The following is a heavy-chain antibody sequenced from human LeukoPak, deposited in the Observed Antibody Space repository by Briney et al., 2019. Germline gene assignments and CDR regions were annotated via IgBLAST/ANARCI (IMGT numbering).Heavy chain of an antibody. J-gene: IGHJ4*02. Sequence: GGSLRLSCAASGFTFSSYSMTWVRQAPGKGLEWVSSISSSSSYIYYADSVKGRFTISRDNAKNSLYLQMSSLRAEDTAVYYCARDSPSAYYFDYWGQGTLVTVSS. CDR3: ARDSPSAYYFDY. D-gene: IGHD6-19*01. CDR2: ISSSSSYI. V-gene: IGHV3-21*01. CDR1: GFTFSSYS.